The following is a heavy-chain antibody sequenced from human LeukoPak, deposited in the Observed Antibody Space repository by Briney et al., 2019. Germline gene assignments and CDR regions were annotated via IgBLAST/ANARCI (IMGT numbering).Heavy chain of an antibody. V-gene: IGHV3-30*02. D-gene: IGHD6-13*01. CDR3: AKDLGAAARKYFDY. J-gene: IGHJ4*02. CDR2: IRYDGSTK. CDR1: GFTFSSYG. Sequence: GGSLRLSCAASGFTFSSYGMHWVRQAPGKGLEWVAFIRYDGSTKYYTDSVKGRFTISRDNSKNTLYLQMNSLRAEDTAVYYCAKDLGAAARKYFDYWGQGTLVTVSS.